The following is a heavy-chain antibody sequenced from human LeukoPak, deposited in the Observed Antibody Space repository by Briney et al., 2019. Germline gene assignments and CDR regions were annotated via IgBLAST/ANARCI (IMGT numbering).Heavy chain of an antibody. CDR1: GYTLTELS. V-gene: IGHV1-24*01. J-gene: IGHJ4*02. CDR2: FDPEDGEA. Sequence: ASVKVSCKVSGYTLTELSMHWVRQAPGKRLEWMGGFDPEDGEAIYAQKFQGRVTMTEDTSTDTAYMELSSLRSEDTAVYYCATGPISPYYDFWSGYCPFDYWGQGTLVTVSS. CDR3: ATGPISPYYDFWSGYCPFDY. D-gene: IGHD3-3*01.